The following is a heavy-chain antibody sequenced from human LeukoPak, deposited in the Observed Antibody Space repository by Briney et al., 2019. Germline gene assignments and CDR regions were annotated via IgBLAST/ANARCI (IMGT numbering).Heavy chain of an antibody. D-gene: IGHD3-10*01. CDR2: ISWNSGSI. Sequence: GGSLRLSCAASGFTFDDYAVHWVRQAPGKGLEWVSGISWNSGSIGYADSVKGRFTISRDNAKNSLYLQMNSLRAEDTALYYCAKDLIWFGELGDYGMDVWGQGTTVTVSS. V-gene: IGHV3-9*01. CDR3: AKDLIWFGELGDYGMDV. CDR1: GFTFDDYA. J-gene: IGHJ6*02.